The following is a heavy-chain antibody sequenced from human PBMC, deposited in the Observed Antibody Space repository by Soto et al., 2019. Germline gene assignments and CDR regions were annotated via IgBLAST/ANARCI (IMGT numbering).Heavy chain of an antibody. J-gene: IGHJ4*02. CDR1: GFTFSSYA. CDR3: AKGRESSGSYRPFDY. CDR2: ISCGGVAT. V-gene: IGHV3-23*01. Sequence: EVQVLESGGGLGQPGGSLRLSCAASGFTFSSYAMSWVRQAPGKGLEWVSAISCGGVATNYADSVKGRFTISRDNSKNTLYLQMNSLRAEDTAVYYCAKGRESSGSYRPFDYWGQGTLVTVSS. D-gene: IGHD3-22*01.